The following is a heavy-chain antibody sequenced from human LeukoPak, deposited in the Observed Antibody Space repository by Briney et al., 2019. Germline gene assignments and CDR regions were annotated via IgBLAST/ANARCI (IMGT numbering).Heavy chain of an antibody. J-gene: IGHJ4*02. V-gene: IGHV1-69*04. Sequence: SVKVSCKASGGTFSSFAISWVRQAPGQGLEWMGRVIPILNVANHAQKFQGKVTISADKSTSTAYMELSSLGSEDTAVYYCAREPDVDMSTFDPLYFDFWGQGTLVTVSS. CDR3: AREPDVDMSTFDPLYFDF. CDR2: VIPILNVA. CDR1: GGTFSSFA. D-gene: IGHD5-24*01.